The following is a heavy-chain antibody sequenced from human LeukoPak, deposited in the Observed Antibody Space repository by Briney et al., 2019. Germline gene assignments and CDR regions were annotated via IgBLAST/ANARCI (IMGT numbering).Heavy chain of an antibody. CDR2: ISYDGSNK. CDR3: ARGMGDDILTGSDC. J-gene: IGHJ4*02. D-gene: IGHD3-9*01. Sequence: GGSLRLSCAASGFTFSSYGMHWVRQAPGKGLEWVAVISYDGSNKYYADSVKGRFTISRDNSKNTLYLQMNSLRAEDTAVYYCARGMGDDILTGSDCWGQGTLVTVSS. V-gene: IGHV3-30*03. CDR1: GFTFSSYG.